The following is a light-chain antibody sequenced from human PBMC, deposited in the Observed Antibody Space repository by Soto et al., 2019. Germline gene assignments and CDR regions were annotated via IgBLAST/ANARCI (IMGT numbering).Light chain of an antibody. J-gene: IGLJ2*01. CDR2: DVS. CDR1: RSDIGGYNY. V-gene: IGLV2-14*01. Sequence: QSALTQPASVSGSPGQSITISCTGTRSDIGGYNYVSWYQQHPGKAPKLMIYDVSNRPSGVSTRFSGAKSGNTASLTISGLQAEDEADYYCSSQAASSTLVLGGGTTVTVL. CDR3: SSQAASSTLV.